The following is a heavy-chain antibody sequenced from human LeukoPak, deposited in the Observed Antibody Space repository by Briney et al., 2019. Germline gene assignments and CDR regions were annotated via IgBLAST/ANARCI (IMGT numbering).Heavy chain of an antibody. CDR1: GFTFSSYW. CDR3: ARGPSIMITFGGVIAAELDY. Sequence: GGALRLSCAASGFTFSSYWMHWVRPAQGKGLVWVSRIYSDGSSTSYAESVKGRFTLSRDNAKNTLYLKMNRLRAEDTAVYYCARGPSIMITFGGVIAAELDYWGQGTLVTVSS. J-gene: IGHJ4*02. CDR2: IYSDGSST. D-gene: IGHD3-16*02. V-gene: IGHV3-74*01.